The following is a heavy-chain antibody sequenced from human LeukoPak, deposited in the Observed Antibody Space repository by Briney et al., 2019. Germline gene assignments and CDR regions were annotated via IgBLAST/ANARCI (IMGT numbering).Heavy chain of an antibody. Sequence: GGSLRLSCAASGFTFSDYWIHWVRQAPGKGLVWVSRINTDGSITNYADSVKGRFTISRDNAKNSLYLQMNSLRAEDTAVYYCARDSGSHWGQGTLVTVSS. CDR2: INTDGSIT. CDR1: GFTFSDYW. J-gene: IGHJ4*02. CDR3: ARDSGSH. D-gene: IGHD1-1*01. V-gene: IGHV3-74*01.